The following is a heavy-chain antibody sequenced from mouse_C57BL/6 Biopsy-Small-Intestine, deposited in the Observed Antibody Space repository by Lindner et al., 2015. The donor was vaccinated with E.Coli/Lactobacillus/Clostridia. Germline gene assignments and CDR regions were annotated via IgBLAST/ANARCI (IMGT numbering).Heavy chain of an antibody. D-gene: IGHD1-1*02. CDR1: GHSFTDYN. CDR2: INPYYGSI. J-gene: IGHJ4*01. V-gene: IGHV1-39*01. CDR3: ATLWSYAMDY. Sequence: LQESGAELVKPGASVKISCKTSGHSFTDYNINWVKQSHGKSLEWIGNINPYYGSISYNQKFKGKATLTVDKSSSTAYMQLNSLTSEDSAVYYCATLWSYAMDYWGQGTSVTVSS.